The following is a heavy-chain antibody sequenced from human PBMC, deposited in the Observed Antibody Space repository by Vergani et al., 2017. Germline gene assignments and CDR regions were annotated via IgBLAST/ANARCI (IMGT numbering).Heavy chain of an antibody. V-gene: IGHV3-30*02. CDR3: AKEGGGYCSGGTCYPEY. J-gene: IGHJ4*02. CDR1: GFTFNSYG. D-gene: IGHD2-15*01. CDR2: IRSDESRR. Sequence: QVQLVESGGGVVQPGGSLRLSCAASGFTFNSYGMHWVRQAPGKGLVWVASIRSDESRRYYGDSMGGPFTISRDNSKNTLYLQMKSLRLEDTAVYYCAKEGGGYCSGGTCYPEYWGQGTLVIVAS.